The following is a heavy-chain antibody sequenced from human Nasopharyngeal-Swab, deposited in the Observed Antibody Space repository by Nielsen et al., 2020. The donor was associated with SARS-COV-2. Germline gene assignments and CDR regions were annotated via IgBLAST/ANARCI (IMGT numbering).Heavy chain of an antibody. Sequence: GGSLRLSFAASEFPFNGFVLHWVRQAPGEGLDAVPAIWSDGSNENYAKFVKGRFTISRDNFKNTLYLQMNSLRDEDTAVYYCAREGGTSGSWGYFDYWGRGLLVTVSS. CDR3: AREGGTSGSWGYFDY. D-gene: IGHD6-19*01. CDR2: IWSDGSNE. CDR1: EFPFNGFV. V-gene: IGHV3-33*01. J-gene: IGHJ4*02.